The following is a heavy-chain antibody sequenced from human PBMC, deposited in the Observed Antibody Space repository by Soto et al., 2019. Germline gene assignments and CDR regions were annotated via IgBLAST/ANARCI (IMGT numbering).Heavy chain of an antibody. CDR1: GFTFSSYG. J-gene: IGHJ4*02. Sequence: GGSLRLSCAASGFTFSSYGMHWVRQAPGKGLEWVAVISYDGSNKYYADSVKGRFTISRDNSKNTLYLQTNSLRAEDTAVYYCAKVSDVGATQDYWGQGTLVTVSS. V-gene: IGHV3-30*18. CDR2: ISYDGSNK. D-gene: IGHD1-26*01. CDR3: AKVSDVGATQDY.